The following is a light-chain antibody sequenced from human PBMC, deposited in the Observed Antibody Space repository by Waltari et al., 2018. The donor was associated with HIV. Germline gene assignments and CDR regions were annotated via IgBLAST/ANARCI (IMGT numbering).Light chain of an antibody. J-gene: IGLJ3*02. CDR3: ATWDDSLNAWV. Sequence: QSVLHQSTSASGAPGQRVILSCSGRSSHIGSNTVTWYQQFPGTAPKLLIYSYGQRPSGVPERFSGSKSATSASLAISGLRSEDEADYYCATWDDSLNAWVFGGGTKLTVL. CDR1: SSHIGSNT. CDR2: SYG. V-gene: IGLV1-44*01.